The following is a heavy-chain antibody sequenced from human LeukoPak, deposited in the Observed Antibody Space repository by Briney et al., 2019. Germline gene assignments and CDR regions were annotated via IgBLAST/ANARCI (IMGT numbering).Heavy chain of an antibody. Sequence: SETLSLTCTVSGYSISSGYYWGWIRQPPGKGLEWIGEINHSGITHYNPSLKSRVTISADTSKNQFSLKLSSVTAADTAVYYCARDLFDIAAAGLGAFDIWGQGTMATVSS. V-gene: IGHV4-38-2*02. CDR1: GYSISSGYY. CDR3: ARDLFDIAAAGLGAFDI. CDR2: INHSGIT. J-gene: IGHJ3*02. D-gene: IGHD6-13*01.